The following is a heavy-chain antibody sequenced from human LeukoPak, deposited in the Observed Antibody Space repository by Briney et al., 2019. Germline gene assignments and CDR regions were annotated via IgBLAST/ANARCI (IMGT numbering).Heavy chain of an antibody. D-gene: IGHD3-10*01. CDR1: GFTFSSYA. Sequence: GGSLRLSCAASGFTFSSYAMSWVRQAPGRGLEWVSTISGSGGSTYCADSVKGRFTISRDNSKNTLYLQMNSLRAEDTAVYYCATHYASGSYYYTPFDYWGQGTLVTVSS. J-gene: IGHJ4*02. CDR2: ISGSGGST. V-gene: IGHV3-23*01. CDR3: ATHYASGSYYYTPFDY.